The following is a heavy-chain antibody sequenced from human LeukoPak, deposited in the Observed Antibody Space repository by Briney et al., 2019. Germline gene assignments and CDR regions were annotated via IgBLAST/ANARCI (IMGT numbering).Heavy chain of an antibody. CDR2: MSSRSSYI. J-gene: IGHJ4*02. CDR3: VRTRASAPDWDS. CDR1: GFSFSIYS. Sequence: GGSLRLSCAASGFSFSIYSMNWVRLAPGRGLEWVSSMSSRSSYIYYADSVKGRFTISRDNARNSLYLQLDSLQGDDTAVYYCVRTRASAPDWDSWGQGTLVTVSS. D-gene: IGHD6-13*01. V-gene: IGHV3-21*01.